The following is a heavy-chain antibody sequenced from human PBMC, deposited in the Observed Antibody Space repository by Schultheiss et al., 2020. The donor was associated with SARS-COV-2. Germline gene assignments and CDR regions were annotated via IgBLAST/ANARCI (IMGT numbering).Heavy chain of an antibody. CDR1: GGSVSSGSYY. CDR2: IYHSGST. D-gene: IGHD4-11*01. V-gene: IGHV4-61*01. Sequence: SETLSLTCTVSGGSVSSGSYYWSWIRQPPGKGLEWIGSIYHSGSTNYNPSLKTRVTISVDTSKNQFSLKLSSVTAADTAVYYCARRDYTNYPGVWFDPWGQGTLVTVSS. CDR3: ARRDYTNYPGVWFDP. J-gene: IGHJ5*02.